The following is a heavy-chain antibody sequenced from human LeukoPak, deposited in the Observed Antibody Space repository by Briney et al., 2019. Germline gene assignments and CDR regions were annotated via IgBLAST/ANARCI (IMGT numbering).Heavy chain of an antibody. CDR3: ARDSSVWNYYAFDI. CDR2: INPNSGGT. V-gene: IGHV1-2*02. Sequence: GASVKVSCKASGYTFTGYYMHWVRQAPGQGLEWMGWINPNSGGTNYAQKFQGRVTMTRDTSISTAYMELSRLRSDDTAVYYCARDSSVWNYYAFDIWGQGTMVTVSS. J-gene: IGHJ3*02. D-gene: IGHD1-7*01. CDR1: GYTFTGYY.